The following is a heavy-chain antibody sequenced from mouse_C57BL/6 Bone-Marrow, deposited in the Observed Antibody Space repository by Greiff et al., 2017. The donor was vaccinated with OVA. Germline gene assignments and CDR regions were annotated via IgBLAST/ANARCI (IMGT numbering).Heavy chain of an antibody. CDR1: GYTFTSYW. J-gene: IGHJ3*01. Sequence: QQSCKASGYTFTSYWMHWVKQRPGRGLERIGRIDPNSGGTKYNEKFKSKATLTVDKPSSTAYMQLSSLTSEDSAVYYCARVGSNSLCFAYWGQGTLVTVSA. CDR3: ARVGSNSLCFAY. D-gene: IGHD2-5*01. CDR2: IDPNSGGT. V-gene: IGHV1-72*01.